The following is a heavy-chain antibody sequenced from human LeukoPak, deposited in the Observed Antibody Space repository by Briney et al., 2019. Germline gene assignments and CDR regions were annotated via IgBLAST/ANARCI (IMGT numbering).Heavy chain of an antibody. V-gene: IGHV3-21*01. D-gene: IGHD4-23*01. CDR3: ARDAGTTVVTPFDY. CDR2: ISGSSSYI. Sequence: GGSLRLSCAASGFTFSVYPMNWVRRAPGKGLEWVSSISGSSSYIYYADSLKGRFTISRDNAKNSLYLQMSSLRAEDTAVYYCARDAGTTVVTPFDYWGQGTLVTVSS. CDR1: GFTFSVYP. J-gene: IGHJ4*02.